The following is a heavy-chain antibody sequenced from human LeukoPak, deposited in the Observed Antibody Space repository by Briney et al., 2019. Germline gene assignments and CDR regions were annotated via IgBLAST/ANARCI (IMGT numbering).Heavy chain of an antibody. CDR3: AGTVTTGYYYYYMDV. CDR1: SYSISSGYY. D-gene: IGHD4-17*01. J-gene: IGHJ6*03. CDR2: IYHSGST. V-gene: IGHV4-38-2*01. Sequence: SETLSLTCVVSSYSISSGYYWGWIRQPPGKGLEWIGSIYHSGSTYYNPSLKSRVSISVDTSKNQFSLKLSSVTAADTAVYFCAGTVTTGYYYYYMDVWGKGTTVTVSS.